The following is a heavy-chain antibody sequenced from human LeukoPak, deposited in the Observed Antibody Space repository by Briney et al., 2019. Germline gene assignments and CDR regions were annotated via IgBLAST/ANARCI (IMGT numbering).Heavy chain of an antibody. CDR3: AKDQCTRTSCDGYPGY. V-gene: IGHV3-30*02. J-gene: IGHJ4*01. CDR2: IHFDGSTK. CDR1: GFTFSSYG. Sequence: GGSLRLSCAASGFTFSSYGMHWVRQAPGRGGEGVAYIHFDGSTKYSGDSVKGRFTISRDNSKNTLYLQMNSLRPEDTAVYYCAKDQCTRTSCDGYPGYWGQGSLVTVSS. D-gene: IGHD2-2*01.